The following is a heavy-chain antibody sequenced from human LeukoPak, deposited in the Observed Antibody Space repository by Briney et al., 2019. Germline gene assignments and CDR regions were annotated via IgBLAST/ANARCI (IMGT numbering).Heavy chain of an antibody. CDR2: ISSSSSYI. Sequence: GGSLRLSCAASGFTFSSYAMSWVRQAPGKGLEWVSSISSSSSYIYYADSVKGRFTISRDNAKNSLYLQMNSLRAGDTAVYYCARSLVSSRNHPAYWGQGTLVTVSS. J-gene: IGHJ4*02. V-gene: IGHV3-21*01. D-gene: IGHD3-9*01. CDR1: GFTFSSYA. CDR3: ARSLVSSRNHPAY.